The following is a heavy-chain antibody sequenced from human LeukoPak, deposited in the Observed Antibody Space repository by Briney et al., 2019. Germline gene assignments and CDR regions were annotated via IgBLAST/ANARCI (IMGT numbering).Heavy chain of an antibody. CDR1: GFTFSSYW. Sequence: PGGSLRLSCAASGFTFSSYWMSWVRQAPGKGLEWVANIKQDGSEKYYVDSVKGRFTISRDNAKNSLYLQMNSLRAEDTAVYYCARAKIAVAGPYYYYYMDVWGKGTTVTVSS. V-gene: IGHV3-7*01. CDR2: IKQDGSEK. J-gene: IGHJ6*03. CDR3: ARAKIAVAGPYYYYYMDV. D-gene: IGHD6-19*01.